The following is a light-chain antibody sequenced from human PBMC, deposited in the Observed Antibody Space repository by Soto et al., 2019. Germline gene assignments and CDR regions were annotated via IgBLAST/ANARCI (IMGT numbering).Light chain of an antibody. Sequence: DIQMTQFPSSVSASVGDRVTITCRASQPLGAWLAWYQQKPGKAPKLLIYATSTLETEVPSRFSGSGSGTQFTLTISSLQPEDFATYYCQQADISQLTFGGGTRVEIK. CDR1: QPLGAW. J-gene: IGKJ4*01. CDR2: ATS. CDR3: QQADISQLT. V-gene: IGKV1-12*01.